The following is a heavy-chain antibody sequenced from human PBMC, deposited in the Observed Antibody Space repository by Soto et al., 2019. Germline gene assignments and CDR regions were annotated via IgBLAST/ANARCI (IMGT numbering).Heavy chain of an antibody. CDR3: ARDQGLRAYFDY. D-gene: IGHD3-16*01. J-gene: IGHJ4*02. V-gene: IGHV1-46*01. Sequence: QVQLVQSGAEVKKPGASVKVSCKASGYTFTSYYVHWVRQAPGQGLEWMGIINPSGGSTSYAQKFQGRVTMTRDTSTSTVYMELSSLRSEDTAVYYCARDQGLRAYFDYWGQGTLVTVSS. CDR1: GYTFTSYY. CDR2: INPSGGST.